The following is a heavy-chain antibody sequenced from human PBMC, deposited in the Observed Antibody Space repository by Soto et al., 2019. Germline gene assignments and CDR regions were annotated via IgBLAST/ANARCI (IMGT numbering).Heavy chain of an antibody. J-gene: IGHJ3*02. V-gene: IGHV1-46*01. D-gene: IGHD2-2*01. Sequence: GASVKVSCKASGYTFTSYYMNWVRQAPGQGLEWLGIINPSGGYTTYAQRFLGRVTMTTDTSTSTAYMELRSLRSDDTAVYYCARDVGYSSTWEIWGQGTMVTVSS. CDR2: INPSGGYT. CDR3: ARDVGYSSTWEI. CDR1: GYTFTSYY.